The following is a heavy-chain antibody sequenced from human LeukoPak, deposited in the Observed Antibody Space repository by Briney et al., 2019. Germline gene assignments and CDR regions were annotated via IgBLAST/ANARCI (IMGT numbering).Heavy chain of an antibody. CDR3: ARVRSSSWFGGGYFDY. CDR1: GHTFTSYG. J-gene: IGHJ4*02. Sequence: GASVKVSCKASGHTFTSYGISWVRQAPGQGLEWMGWISAYNGNTNYAQKLQGRVTMTTDTSTSTAYMELRSLRSDDTAVYYCARVRSSSWFGGGYFDYWGQGTLVTVSS. V-gene: IGHV1-18*01. CDR2: ISAYNGNT. D-gene: IGHD6-13*01.